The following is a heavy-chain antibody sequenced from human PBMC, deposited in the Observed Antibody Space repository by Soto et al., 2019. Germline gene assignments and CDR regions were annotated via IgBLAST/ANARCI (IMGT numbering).Heavy chain of an antibody. CDR1: GDSVSSNSAA. Sequence: SQTLSLTCAISGDSVSSNSAAWNWIRQSPSRGLEWLGRTYYRSKWYNDYAVSVKSRITINPDTSKNQFSLQLNSVTPEDTAVYYCARGAAGGYDYIWGSYRHDAFDIWGQGTMVTVSS. J-gene: IGHJ3*02. D-gene: IGHD3-16*02. CDR2: TYYRSKWYN. V-gene: IGHV6-1*01. CDR3: ARGAAGGYDYIWGSYRHDAFDI.